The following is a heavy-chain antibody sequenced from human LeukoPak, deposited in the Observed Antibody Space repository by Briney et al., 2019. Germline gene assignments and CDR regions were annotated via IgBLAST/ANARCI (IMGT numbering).Heavy chain of an antibody. V-gene: IGHV1-18*01. CDR1: GYTFTSYD. J-gene: IGHJ4*02. CDR2: ISAYNGNT. CDR3: ARDNYYDSSGYYVDY. D-gene: IGHD3-22*01. Sequence: ASVKVSCKASGYTFTSYDINWVRQATGQGLEWMGWISAYNGNTNYAQKLQGRVTMTTDTSTSTAYMELSSLRSEDTAVYYCARDNYYDSSGYYVDYWGQGTLVTVSS.